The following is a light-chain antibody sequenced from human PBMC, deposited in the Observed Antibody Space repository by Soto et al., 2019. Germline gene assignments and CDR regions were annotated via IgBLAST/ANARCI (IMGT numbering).Light chain of an antibody. J-gene: IGKJ1*01. CDR3: QQYGSSPRT. CDR2: DVS. CDR1: RSLSSTS. Sequence: EIVLTQSPGTLSLSPGERAALSCRASRSLSSTSFAWYQQRPGKAPMLLIYDVSSRATGIPDRFSGSGSGTEFTLTINRLEPDDFAVYYCQQYGSSPRTFGQGTKVEIK. V-gene: IGKV3-20*01.